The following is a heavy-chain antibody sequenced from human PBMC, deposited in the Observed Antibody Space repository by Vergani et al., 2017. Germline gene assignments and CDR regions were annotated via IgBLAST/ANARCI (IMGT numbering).Heavy chain of an antibody. D-gene: IGHD1-7*01. Sequence: QVQLQQWGAGLLKPSETLSLTCAVYGGSFSGYYWSWIRQPPGKGLEWIGEINHSGSTNYNSSLKSRVTISVDTSKNQFSLKLSSVTAADTAVYYCARGRKRTGTLNWFDPWGQGTLVTVSS. CDR1: GGSFSGYY. CDR2: INHSGST. J-gene: IGHJ5*02. V-gene: IGHV4-34*01. CDR3: ARGRKRTGTLNWFDP.